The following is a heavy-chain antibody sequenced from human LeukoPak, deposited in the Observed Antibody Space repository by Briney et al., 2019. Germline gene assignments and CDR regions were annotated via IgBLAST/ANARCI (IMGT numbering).Heavy chain of an antibody. CDR1: GFTFSDYY. V-gene: IGHV3-11*04. D-gene: IGHD3-9*01. CDR3: AREFLEGYFDWLLSGFDY. J-gene: IGHJ4*02. Sequence: PGGSLRLSCAASGFTFSDYYMSWIRQAPGKGLEWVSYISSSGSTIYYADSVKGRFTISRDNAKNSLYLQMNSLRAEDTAVYYCAREFLEGYFDWLLSGFDYWGQGTLVTVSS. CDR2: ISSSGSTI.